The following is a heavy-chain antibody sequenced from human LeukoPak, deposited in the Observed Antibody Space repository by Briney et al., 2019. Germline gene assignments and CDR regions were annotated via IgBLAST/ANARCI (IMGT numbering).Heavy chain of an antibody. CDR1: DGSFSGYY. V-gene: IGHV4-34*01. D-gene: IGHD3-3*01. J-gene: IGHJ3*02. Sequence: SETLSLTCAVDDGSFSGYYWSWIRQPAGKGLEWIGESNHSGSTNYNPSLKSRVTISVDKSKNQFSLKLSSVTAADTAVYYCARDRTAGYDFWSGSDAFDIWGQGTMVTVSS. CDR3: ARDRTAGYDFWSGSDAFDI. CDR2: SNHSGST.